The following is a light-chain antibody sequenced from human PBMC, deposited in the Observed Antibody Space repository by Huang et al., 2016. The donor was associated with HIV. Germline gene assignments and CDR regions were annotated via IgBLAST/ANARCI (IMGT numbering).Light chain of an antibody. V-gene: IGKV3-15*01. CDR1: QSVSTN. CDR3: QQYNNWPPLT. CDR2: GTS. J-gene: IGKJ4*01. Sequence: EIVMTQSPATLSVSPGERATLSCRASQSVSTNLAWYQQKAGQAPRLLMYGTSTRATGVHVRFSGSGSGTEFTLTISSLQSEDFAVYYCQQYNNWPPLTFGGGTRVEIK.